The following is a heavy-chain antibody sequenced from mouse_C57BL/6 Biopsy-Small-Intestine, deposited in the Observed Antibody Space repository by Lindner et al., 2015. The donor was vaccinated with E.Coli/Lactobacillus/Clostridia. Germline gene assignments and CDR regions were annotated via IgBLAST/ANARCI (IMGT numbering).Heavy chain of an antibody. CDR3: ARWRDSNGGHYYAMDY. CDR1: GYTFTSYG. J-gene: IGHJ4*01. CDR2: IYPRSGNT. V-gene: IGHV1-81*01. Sequence: VQLQESGAELVKPGASVKLSCKASGYTFTSYGISWVKQRTGQGLEWIGEIYPRSGNTYYNEKFKGKATLTADTSSNTAYMQLSSLTTEDSAIYYCARWRDSNGGHYYAMDYWGQGTSVTVSS. D-gene: IGHD2-5*01.